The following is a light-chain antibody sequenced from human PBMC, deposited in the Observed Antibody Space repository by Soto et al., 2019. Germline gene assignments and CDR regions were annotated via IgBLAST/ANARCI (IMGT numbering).Light chain of an antibody. CDR3: YSAADNNLGI. Sequence: SYELTQPSSVSVSPGQTAKITCSGDILAQKSARWFQQKPGQAPVLVIYKDTERPSGIPERFSGSRSGTTVTLTISGAQVEDDADYYCYSAADNNLGIFGGGTKLTVL. V-gene: IGLV3-27*01. CDR1: ILAQKS. J-gene: IGLJ2*01. CDR2: KDT.